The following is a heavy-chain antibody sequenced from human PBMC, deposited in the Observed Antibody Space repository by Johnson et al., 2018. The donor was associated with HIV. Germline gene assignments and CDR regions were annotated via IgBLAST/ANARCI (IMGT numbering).Heavy chain of an antibody. V-gene: IGHV3-30*18. D-gene: IGHD3-10*01. CDR2: ISYDGSNK. J-gene: IGHJ3*02. CDR3: AKCGDADAFDI. CDR1: GFTVSSNY. Sequence: QVQLVESGGGVVRPGGSLRLSCAASGFTVSSNYMSWVRQAPGKGLEWVAVISYDGSNKYYADSVKGRFTISRDNSKNTLYLQMNSLRAEDTAVYYCAKCGDADAFDIWGQGTMVTVSS.